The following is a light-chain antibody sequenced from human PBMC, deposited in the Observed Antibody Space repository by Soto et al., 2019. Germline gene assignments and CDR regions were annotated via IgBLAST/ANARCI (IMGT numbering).Light chain of an antibody. J-gene: IGKJ5*01. Sequence: VMPQSPLSLPVTPGEPASISCRSSGSLLHSNGYNYLDWYLQKPGQSPQLLIYWGSNRSSGVPDRFSGSGSGTDFTLKISTVEAEDVGVYYCMQALQTRTFGQGTRLEIK. CDR1: GSLLHSNGYNY. CDR3: MQALQTRT. CDR2: WGS. V-gene: IGKV2-28*01.